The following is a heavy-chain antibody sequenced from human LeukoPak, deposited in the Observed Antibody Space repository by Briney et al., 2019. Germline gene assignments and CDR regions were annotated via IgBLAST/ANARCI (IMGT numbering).Heavy chain of an antibody. Sequence: PSETLSLTCAVYGGSFSGYYWSWIRQPPGKGLEWIGEISHSGSTNYNPSLKSRVTISVDTSKNQFSLKLSSVTAADTAVYYCARGRDQRITISGVVKEEDWFDPWGQGTLVTVSS. CDR3: ARGRDQRITISGVVKEEDWFDP. D-gene: IGHD3-3*01. CDR2: ISHSGST. CDR1: GGSFSGYY. V-gene: IGHV4-34*01. J-gene: IGHJ5*02.